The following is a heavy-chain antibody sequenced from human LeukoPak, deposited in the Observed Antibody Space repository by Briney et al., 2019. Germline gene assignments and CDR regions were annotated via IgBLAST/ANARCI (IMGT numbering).Heavy chain of an antibody. V-gene: IGHV3-48*01. D-gene: IGHD3-22*01. CDR1: GFTFSSYS. CDR3: ARAETGYYYDSSGYPFAY. J-gene: IGHJ4*02. Sequence: PGGSLRLSCAASGFTFSSYSMNWVRQAPGKGLEWVSYISSSSSTIYYADSVKGRFTISRDNAKNSLYLQMNSLRAEDTAVYYCARAETGYYYDSSGYPFAYWGQGTLVTVSS. CDR2: ISSSSSTI.